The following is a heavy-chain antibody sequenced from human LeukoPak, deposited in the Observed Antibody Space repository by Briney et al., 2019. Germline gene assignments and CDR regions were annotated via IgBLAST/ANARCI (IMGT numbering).Heavy chain of an antibody. CDR3: ARKSSGYCFDY. J-gene: IGHJ4*02. V-gene: IGHV2-70*04. CDR1: GFSLSITGMR. D-gene: IGHD3-22*01. Sequence: SGPALVKPTQTLTLTCTFSGFSLSITGMRVSWIRQPPGKALEWLARIDWDDEKFYSTSLKTRLTISKDTSKNQVVLTMTNMDPVDTATYYCARKSSGYCFDYWGQGTLVTVSS. CDR2: IDWDDEK.